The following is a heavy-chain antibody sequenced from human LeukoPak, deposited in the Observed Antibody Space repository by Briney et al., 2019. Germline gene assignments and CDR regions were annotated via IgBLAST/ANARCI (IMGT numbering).Heavy chain of an antibody. V-gene: IGHV3-30*02. CDR2: IRYDGSNK. CDR3: AKDGPRPRYCSSTSCYWWYFDY. D-gene: IGHD2-2*01. Sequence: PGGSLRLSCAASGFTFSSYGMHWVRQAPGKGLEWVAFIRYDGSNKYYADSVKGRFTISRDNSKNTLYLQMNSLRAEDTAVYYCAKDGPRPRYCSSTSCYWWYFDYWGQGTLVTVSS. J-gene: IGHJ4*02. CDR1: GFTFSSYG.